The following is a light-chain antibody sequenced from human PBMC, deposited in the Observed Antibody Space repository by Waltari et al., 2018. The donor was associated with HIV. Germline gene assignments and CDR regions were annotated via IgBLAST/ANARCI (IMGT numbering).Light chain of an antibody. J-gene: IGKJ5*01. CDR3: QQYNDWPPIT. CDR1: QSVNSN. Sequence: EIVMTQSPATLSVSPGDRATLSCRASQSVNSNLAWYRQKPGQAPRLVIYGASTRATGIPARFSGSGSGTEFTLTISSLQSEDSAVYYCQQYNDWPPITFGQGTRLEIK. V-gene: IGKV3-15*01. CDR2: GAS.